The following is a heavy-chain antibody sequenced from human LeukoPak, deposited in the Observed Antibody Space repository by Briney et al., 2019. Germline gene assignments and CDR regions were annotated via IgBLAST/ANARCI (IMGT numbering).Heavy chain of an antibody. D-gene: IGHD1-26*01. V-gene: IGHV3-30*18. Sequence: RGSLRLSCAASGFTFSSYGMHWVRQAPGKGLEWVAVISYDGSNKYYADSVKGRFTISRDNSKNTLYLQMNSLRAEDTAVYYCAKDHEWELPYFDYWGQGTLVTVSS. CDR2: ISYDGSNK. CDR1: GFTFSSYG. CDR3: AKDHEWELPYFDY. J-gene: IGHJ4*02.